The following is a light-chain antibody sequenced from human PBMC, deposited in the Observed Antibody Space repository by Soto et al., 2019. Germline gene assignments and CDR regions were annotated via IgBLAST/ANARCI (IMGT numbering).Light chain of an antibody. Sequence: EIVLTQSPGTLSLSPGERATLSCRASQSVSSSYLAWYQQKPGQATRLLIYGASNRATGIPDRFSGSGSGTDYTHTISRLEPEDFAVYYCQLYCSSPPQFTFGPGTKVDIK. CDR2: GAS. CDR1: QSVSSSY. V-gene: IGKV3-20*01. J-gene: IGKJ3*01. CDR3: QLYCSSPPQFT.